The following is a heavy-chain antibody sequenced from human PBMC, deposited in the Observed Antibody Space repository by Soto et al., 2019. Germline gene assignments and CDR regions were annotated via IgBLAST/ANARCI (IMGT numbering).Heavy chain of an antibody. D-gene: IGHD2-2*01. V-gene: IGHV1-46*01. CDR2: INPSGGST. J-gene: IGHJ6*02. CDR1: GYTFTSYY. CDR3: ARDTPPGAPHCSSTSCNGNYYYGMDV. Sequence: GASVKVSCKASGYTFTSYYMHWVRQAPGQGLEWMGIINPSGGSTSYAQKFQGRVTMTRDTSTSTVYMELSSLRSEDTAVYYCARDTPPGAPHCSSTSCNGNYYYGMDVWGQGTTVTVSS.